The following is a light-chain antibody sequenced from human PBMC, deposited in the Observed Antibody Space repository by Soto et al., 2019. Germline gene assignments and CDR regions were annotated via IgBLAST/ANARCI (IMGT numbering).Light chain of an antibody. CDR1: QTLFDSSNNKAY. J-gene: IGKJ1*01. Sequence: DIVMTQSPDSLAVSLGERATINCKSSQTLFDSSNNKAYLSWYQQKPGQPPKLLLYWASTRELGVPDRFGGSGCGTDFTPTISSLQAEDVAVYFCQQYYSTPRTFGHGTKVEV. CDR3: QQYYSTPRT. V-gene: IGKV4-1*01. CDR2: WAS.